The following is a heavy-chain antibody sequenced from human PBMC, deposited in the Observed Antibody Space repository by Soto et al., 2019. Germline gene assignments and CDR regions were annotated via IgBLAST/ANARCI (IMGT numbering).Heavy chain of an antibody. CDR2: ISGSGGST. V-gene: IGHV3-23*01. CDR1: GFTFSSYA. CDR3: AKPSYARGYSGYDVHDAFDI. Sequence: GGSLRLSCAASGFTFSSYAMSWVRQAPGKGLEWVSAISGSGGSTYYADSVKGRFTISRDNSKNTLYLQMNSLRAEDTAVYYCAKPSYARGYSGYDVHDAFDIWGQGTMVSVAS. D-gene: IGHD5-12*01. J-gene: IGHJ3*02.